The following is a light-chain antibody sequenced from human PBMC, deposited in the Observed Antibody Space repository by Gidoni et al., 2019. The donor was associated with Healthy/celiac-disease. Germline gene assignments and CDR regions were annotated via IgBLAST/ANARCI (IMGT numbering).Light chain of an antibody. CDR1: QSSSSY. CDR2: AAS. Sequence: IEMTQSPSSLSASVGDRVPITCRASQSSSSYFNWYQQKPEKAPKLLIDAASSVQSGVPTSSSSSSSGTYFLLTISRLHADYFATYYCQHSYRTPLTFGQGTKVEIK. V-gene: IGKV1-39*01. J-gene: IGKJ4*01. CDR3: QHSYRTPLT.